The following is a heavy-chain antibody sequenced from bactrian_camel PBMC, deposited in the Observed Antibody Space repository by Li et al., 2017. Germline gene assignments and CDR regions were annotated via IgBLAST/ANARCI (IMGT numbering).Heavy chain of an antibody. CDR3: VRGAENRVGDSWWGMGLGY. D-gene: IGHD6*01. CDR1: GFTFSTYD. V-gene: IGHV3S40*01. CDR2: INSGGGTT. J-gene: IGHJ6*01. Sequence: VQLVESGGGLVQPGGSLRLSCVGSGFTFSTYDLSWVRQAPGKGLEWVSLINSGGGTTNYADSLKGRFTISRDNAKNTVYLQMNSLSPEDTAVYYCVRGAENRVGDSWWGMGLGYWGQGTQVTVS.